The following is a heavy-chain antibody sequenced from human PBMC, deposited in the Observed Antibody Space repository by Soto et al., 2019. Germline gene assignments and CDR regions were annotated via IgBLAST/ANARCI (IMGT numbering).Heavy chain of an antibody. CDR3: ASHPGYSSGWYNY. CDR1: GFIFSNYW. Sequence: PGGSLRLSCSASGFIFSNYWMSWVRQAPGKGLEWVANIKQGGNEKYYVDSVKGRFTISRDNPKNLLYLQMSSLRADDTAVYYCASHPGYSSGWYNYWGQGTLVTVSS. J-gene: IGHJ4*02. CDR2: IKQGGNEK. D-gene: IGHD6-19*01. V-gene: IGHV3-7*01.